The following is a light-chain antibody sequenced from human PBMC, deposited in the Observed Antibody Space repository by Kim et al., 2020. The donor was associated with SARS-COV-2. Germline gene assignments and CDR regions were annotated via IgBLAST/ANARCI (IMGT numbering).Light chain of an antibody. J-gene: IGKJ4*01. Sequence: EIVMTQSPVTLSVSPGETATLSCRASQSILNNLAWYQQKPGQAPRLLIYYASTRATGIPARFGGSGSGTEFTLTISSLQSEDFAVYYCQQYNTWLTFGGGTKVDIK. V-gene: IGKV3-15*01. CDR2: YAS. CDR1: QSILNN. CDR3: QQYNTWLT.